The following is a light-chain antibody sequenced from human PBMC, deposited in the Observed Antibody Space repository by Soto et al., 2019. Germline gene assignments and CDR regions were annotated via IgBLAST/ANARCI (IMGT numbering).Light chain of an antibody. V-gene: IGKV1-5*01. Sequence: DIQMTQSPSTLSASVGDTVTITCRASQKVSPWLAWYQQKAGKAPKLLMYDVSSLKRGVPSRFSGSESGTEFTLAISSLQPEDFATYYCQQYDSYWGTFGQGTKVEFK. CDR2: DVS. CDR3: QQYDSYWGT. CDR1: QKVSPW. J-gene: IGKJ1*01.